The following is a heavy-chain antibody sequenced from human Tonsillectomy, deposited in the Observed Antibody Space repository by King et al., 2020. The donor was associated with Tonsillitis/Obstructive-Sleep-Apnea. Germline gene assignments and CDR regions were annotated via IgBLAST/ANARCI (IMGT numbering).Heavy chain of an antibody. CDR2: INPNSGGR. Sequence: VQLVESGAEVKKPGASVTVSCKASGYTFTGYYMHWVRQAPGQGLEWMGWINPNSGGRSYAQKFQGRVTMTRDTSISTAYMELSRLRSDDTAVYYCARSSSTLWWYFDLWGRGTLVTVSS. CDR3: ARSSSTLWWYFDL. CDR1: GYTFTGYY. D-gene: IGHD6-13*01. J-gene: IGHJ2*01. V-gene: IGHV1-2*02.